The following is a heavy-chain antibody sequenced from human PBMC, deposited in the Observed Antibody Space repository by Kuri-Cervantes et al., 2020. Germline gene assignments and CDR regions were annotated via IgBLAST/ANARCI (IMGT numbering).Heavy chain of an antibody. J-gene: IGHJ6*02. CDR2: IYYSGST. CDR3: ARDPPRSGWLSRYYYGMGV. Sequence: GSLRLSCTVSGGSISSYYWSWIRQPPGKGLEWIGYIYYSGSTNYNPSLKSRVTMSVDTSKNQFSLKLSSVTAADTAVYYCARDPPRSGWLSRYYYGMGVWGQGTTVTVSS. D-gene: IGHD6-19*01. V-gene: IGHV4-59*12. CDR1: GGSISSYY.